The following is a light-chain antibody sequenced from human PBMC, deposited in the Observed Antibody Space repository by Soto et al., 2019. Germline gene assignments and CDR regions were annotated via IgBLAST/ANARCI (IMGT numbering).Light chain of an antibody. CDR1: QSISTY. CDR2: AAS. V-gene: IGKV1-39*01. CDR3: QQSYTAPLT. Sequence: DIQMTQSPSSLSASVGDRVTISCRASQSISTYLNWYQQKPGKAPDLLIYAASSLQSGVPPRFSGSGSGTDFTLTIMSRQPEDFATCYCQQSYTAPLTFGGGTKVEIK. J-gene: IGKJ4*01.